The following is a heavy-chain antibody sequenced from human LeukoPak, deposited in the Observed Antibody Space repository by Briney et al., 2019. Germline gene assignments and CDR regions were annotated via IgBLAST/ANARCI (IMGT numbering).Heavy chain of an antibody. J-gene: IGHJ4*02. CDR3: ARARKGGDDHFDY. Sequence: PSETLSLTCTVSGDSISSYYWSWIRRPPGKGLEWIGNIFYSGSPNYNPSLKSRVTTSFDTSKNQFSLKLSFVTAADTAVYYCARARKGGDDHFDYWGQGTLVTVSS. V-gene: IGHV4-59*12. CDR1: GDSISSYY. CDR2: IFYSGSP. D-gene: IGHD2-21*01.